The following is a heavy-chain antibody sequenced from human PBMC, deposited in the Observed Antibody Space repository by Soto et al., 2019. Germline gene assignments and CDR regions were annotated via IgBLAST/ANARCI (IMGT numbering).Heavy chain of an antibody. CDR2: IDNAGTDS. V-gene: IGHV3-74*01. CDR3: ARGWFGPDV. D-gene: IGHD3-10*01. CDR1: GFTLSGRS. J-gene: IGHJ6*04. Sequence: EVQLVESGGGLVQPGGSLRLSCAASGFTLSGRSMHWVRQAPGKGLVWVSGIDNAGTDSTYADSVKGRFTSSRDNAKNMLYLQMNSLGVEDTAVYYCARGWFGPDVWGKWTTFTVSS.